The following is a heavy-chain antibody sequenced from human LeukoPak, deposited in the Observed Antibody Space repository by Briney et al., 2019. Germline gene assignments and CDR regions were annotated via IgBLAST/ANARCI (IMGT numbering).Heavy chain of an antibody. CDR1: GYTFTRYA. CDR2: ISTNVGNT. CDR3: AREGEGDVFDI. D-gene: IGHD1-26*01. J-gene: IGHJ3*02. V-gene: IGHV7-4-1*02. Sequence: ASVKVSCKASGYTFTRYAMNWVRQAPGQGPEWMGWISTNVGNTAYAQGFTGRFVFSFDTSVSTAYLQINRLEGEDTAVYYCAREGEGDVFDIWGQGTMVTVSS.